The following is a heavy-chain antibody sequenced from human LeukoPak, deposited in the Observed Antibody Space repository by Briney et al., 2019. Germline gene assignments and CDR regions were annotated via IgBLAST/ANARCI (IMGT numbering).Heavy chain of an antibody. CDR3: ARVLFGSSGWYEDY. Sequence: PSETLSLTCAVYGGSFSGYYWSWIRQPLGKGLEWIGEINHSGSTNYNPSLKSRVTISVDTSKNQFSLKLSSVTAADTAVYYCARVLFGSSGWYEDYWGQGTLVTVSS. J-gene: IGHJ4*02. CDR2: INHSGST. CDR1: GGSFSGYY. V-gene: IGHV4-34*01. D-gene: IGHD6-19*01.